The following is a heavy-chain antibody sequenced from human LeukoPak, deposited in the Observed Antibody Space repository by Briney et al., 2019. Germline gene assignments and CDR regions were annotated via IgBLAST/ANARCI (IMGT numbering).Heavy chain of an antibody. D-gene: IGHD3/OR15-3a*01. CDR2: ISAYNGNT. Sequence: ASVKVSCKASGYTFTSYGISWVRQAPGQGLEWMGWISAYNGNTNYAQKLQGRVTMTTDTSTSTAYMELRSLRSDDTAVYYCARDSGTGYYRTHYFDYWGQGTLVTVSS. CDR3: ARDSGTGYYRTHYFDY. V-gene: IGHV1-18*01. CDR1: GYTFTSYG. J-gene: IGHJ4*02.